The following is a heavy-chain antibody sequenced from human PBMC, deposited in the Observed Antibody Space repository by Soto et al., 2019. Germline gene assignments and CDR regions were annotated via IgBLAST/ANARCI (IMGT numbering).Heavy chain of an antibody. D-gene: IGHD6-19*01. V-gene: IGHV1-69*06. J-gene: IGHJ4*02. CDR1: GGTFSSSA. CDR3: ARSVGIAVAGTLEALPGY. Sequence: LVKVSCKASGGTFSSSAISWVRQAPGQGLEWMGGIIPIFGTANYAQKFQGRVTITADKSTSTAYMELSSLRSEDTAVYYCARSVGIAVAGTLEALPGYWGQGTLVTVSS. CDR2: IIPIFGTA.